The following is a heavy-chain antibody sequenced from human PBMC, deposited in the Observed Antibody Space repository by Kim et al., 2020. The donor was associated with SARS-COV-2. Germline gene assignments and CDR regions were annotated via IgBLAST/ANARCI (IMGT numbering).Heavy chain of an antibody. J-gene: IGHJ4*02. CDR1: GFTFSSYE. CDR3: ARKVFDSEIDY. V-gene: IGHV3-48*03. CDR2: ISANGGSK. D-gene: IGHD2-21*01. Sequence: GGFLRLSCSASGFTFSSYEMNWVRQAPGKGLEWISFISANGGSKHYADCVMGRFTISRDNAKNSLYLQMSSLRVEDTAVYYCARKVFDSEIDYWGRGTLVTVSS.